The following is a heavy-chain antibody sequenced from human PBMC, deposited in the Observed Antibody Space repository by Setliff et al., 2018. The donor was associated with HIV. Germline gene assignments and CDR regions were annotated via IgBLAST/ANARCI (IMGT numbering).Heavy chain of an antibody. V-gene: IGHV1-69*13. J-gene: IGHJ4*02. D-gene: IGHD3-16*01. CDR2: IIPMFGAA. CDR1: GGTFSSYA. CDR3: ARQPYYDDDGTNLPSEWRVLG. Sequence: SVKVSCKASGGTFSSYAISWVRQAPGQGLEWMGGIIPMFGAANYAQKFQGRVTITADESTSTAYMELNSLRSDDAAVYYCARQPYYDDDGTNLPSEWRVLGWGQGTLVTSPQ.